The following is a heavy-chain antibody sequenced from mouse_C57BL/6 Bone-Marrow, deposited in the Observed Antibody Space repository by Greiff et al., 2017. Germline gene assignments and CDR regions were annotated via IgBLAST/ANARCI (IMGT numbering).Heavy chain of an antibody. CDR2: INPSTGST. CDR1: GYPFTSYW. Sequence: VKLQQPGTELVKPGASVKLSCKASGYPFTSYWMPWVKPRPGQGLEWIGTINPSTGSTNYNDTFKSKATLTVDKSSNTAYMQLSSLTSEDSAVYYCARYASYRVYFDYWGKGTTLTVSS. V-gene: IGHV1-53*01. CDR3: ARYASYRVYFDY. J-gene: IGHJ2*01. D-gene: IGHD1-1*01.